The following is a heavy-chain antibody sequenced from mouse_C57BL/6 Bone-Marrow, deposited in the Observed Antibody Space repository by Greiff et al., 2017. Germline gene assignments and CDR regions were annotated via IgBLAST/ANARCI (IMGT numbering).Heavy chain of an antibody. V-gene: IGHV2-2*01. CDR2: IWSGGST. CDR1: GFSLTSYG. J-gene: IGHJ3*01. CDR3: ASSIFAY. Sequence: VQRVESGPGLVQPSQSLSITCTVSGFSLTSYGVHWVRQSPGKGLAWLGVIWSGGSTDYNAAFISRLSISKDNSKSQVFFKMNSLQADDTAIYYCASSIFAYWGQGTLVTVSA.